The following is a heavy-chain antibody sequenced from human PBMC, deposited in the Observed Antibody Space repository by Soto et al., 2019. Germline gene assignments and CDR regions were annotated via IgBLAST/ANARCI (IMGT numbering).Heavy chain of an antibody. J-gene: IGHJ4*02. D-gene: IGHD3-22*01. CDR3: ARRNYYDSSVDY. V-gene: IGHV1-18*01. CDR1: GYTFTSFS. CDR2: ISGDSGDT. Sequence: VHLEQSGVEVKKPGASVKVSCEASGYTFTSFSIAWVRQAPGQGLEWMGWISGDSGDTNYAQDFHGRVTMTTDTSTSTAYMELRSLRYDDTAVYYCARRNYYDSSVDYWGQGTLVTVAS.